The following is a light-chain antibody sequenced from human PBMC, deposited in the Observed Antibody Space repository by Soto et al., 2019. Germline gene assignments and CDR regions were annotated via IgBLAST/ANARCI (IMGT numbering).Light chain of an antibody. CDR2: QDS. Sequence: SYELTQPPSVSVSPGQTASITCSGDKLGDKYACWYQQEPGQSPVLVIYQDSKRPSGIPERFSGSNSGNTATLTISGTQAMDEADYYCQASDSSTYVVFGGGTKLTVL. J-gene: IGLJ2*01. CDR3: QASDSSTYVV. CDR1: KLGDKY. V-gene: IGLV3-1*01.